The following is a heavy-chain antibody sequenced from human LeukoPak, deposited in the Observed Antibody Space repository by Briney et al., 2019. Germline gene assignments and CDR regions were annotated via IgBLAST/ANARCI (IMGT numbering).Heavy chain of an antibody. J-gene: IGHJ1*01. CDR2: IYYSGRT. Sequence: SETLSLTCTVSGGSISSSSYYWGWIRRPPGKGLEWIGTIYYSGRTYYNPSLKSRVTISVDTSKNQLSLKLSSVTAADTAVYYCARLSTSAYFRHWGQGTLATVSS. CDR1: GGSISSSSYY. V-gene: IGHV4-39*01. CDR3: ARLSTSAYFRH.